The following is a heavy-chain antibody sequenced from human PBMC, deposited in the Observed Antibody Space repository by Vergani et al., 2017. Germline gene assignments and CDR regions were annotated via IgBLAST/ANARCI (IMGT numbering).Heavy chain of an antibody. CDR3: ARLGINASSGP. Sequence: QVQLQESGPGLVKPSGTLSLTCAVSGGSISSSNWWSWVRQPPGKGREWIGEIYHSGSTNYNPSLKRRVTISVDKSKNQFSLKLSSVTAADTAVYYCARLGINASSGPWGQGTLVTVSS. CDR2: IYHSGST. V-gene: IGHV4-4*02. CDR1: GGSISSSNW. J-gene: IGHJ5*02. D-gene: IGHD6-19*01.